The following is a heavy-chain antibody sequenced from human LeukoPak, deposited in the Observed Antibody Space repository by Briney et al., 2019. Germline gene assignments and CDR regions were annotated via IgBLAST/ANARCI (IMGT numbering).Heavy chain of an antibody. CDR2: INHSGST. V-gene: IGHV4-38-2*01. Sequence: PSETLSLTCAVSGYSISSGYYWAWIRQPPGKGLEWIGSINHSGSTYYNPSLKSRVTISIVTSKNQFSLNLSSVTAADTAVYYCSRGGNFAFWGQGTLVTVSS. CDR3: SRGGNFAF. CDR1: GYSISSGYY. J-gene: IGHJ4*02.